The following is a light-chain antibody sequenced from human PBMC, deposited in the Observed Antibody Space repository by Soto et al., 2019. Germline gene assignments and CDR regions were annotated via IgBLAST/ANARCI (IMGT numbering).Light chain of an antibody. J-gene: IGLJ2*01. CDR2: GNN. CDR3: QSFDTRLNSVV. Sequence: QSEVTQPPSVSGAPGQRVTISCTGSSSNIGAGYDVHWYQQFPGRAPKLLMYGNNNRPSGVPDRFSGSKSGTSASLDITGLQADDEADYYCQSFDTRLNSVVFGGGTKLTVL. CDR1: SSNIGAGYD. V-gene: IGLV1-40*01.